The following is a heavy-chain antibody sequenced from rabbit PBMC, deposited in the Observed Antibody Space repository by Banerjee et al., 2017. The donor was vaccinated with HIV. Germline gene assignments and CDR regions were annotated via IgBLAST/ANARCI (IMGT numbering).Heavy chain of an antibody. CDR3: ARNAGSSYYNL. Sequence: QSLEEAGGGLVQPEGSLTLTCTPSGFSFSGSYYMCWVRQAPGKGLEWIGCIYTSSGSTWYASWVNGRFTISRSTSLDTVDLKMTSLTAADTATYFCARNAGSSYYNLWGPGTLVTVS. V-gene: IGHV1S43*01. J-gene: IGHJ4*01. CDR2: IYTSSGST. D-gene: IGHD8-1*01. CDR1: GFSFSGSYY.